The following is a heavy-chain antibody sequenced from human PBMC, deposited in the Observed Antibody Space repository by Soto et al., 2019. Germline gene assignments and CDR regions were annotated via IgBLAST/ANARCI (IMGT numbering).Heavy chain of an antibody. J-gene: IGHJ4*02. D-gene: IGHD5-18*01. CDR3: AKDRHSYAIWRSYFDY. CDR2: ISYDGSNK. CDR1: GFTFSSYG. V-gene: IGHV3-30*18. Sequence: PGGSLRLSCAASGFTFSSYGMHWVRQAPGKGLEWVAVISYDGSNKYYADSVKGRFTISRDNSKNTLYLQMNSLRAEDTAVYYCAKDRHSYAIWRSYFDYWGQGTLVTVSS.